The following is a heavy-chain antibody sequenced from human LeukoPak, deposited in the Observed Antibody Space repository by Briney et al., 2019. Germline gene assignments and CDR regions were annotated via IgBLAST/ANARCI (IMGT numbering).Heavy chain of an antibody. Sequence: PSETLSLTCTVSGGSISSYYWSWIRQPPGKGLEWIGYIYYSGSTNYNPSLKSRVTISVDTSKNQFSLKLSSVTAADTAVYYCARALDNSSSWYFYPWRDAFDIWGQGTMVTVSS. D-gene: IGHD6-13*01. CDR1: GGSISSYY. V-gene: IGHV4-59*01. CDR2: IYYSGST. J-gene: IGHJ3*02. CDR3: ARALDNSSSWYFYPWRDAFDI.